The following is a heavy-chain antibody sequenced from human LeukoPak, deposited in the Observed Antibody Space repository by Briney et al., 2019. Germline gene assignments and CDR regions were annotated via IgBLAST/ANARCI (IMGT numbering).Heavy chain of an antibody. J-gene: IGHJ4*02. CDR3: ARDMAYYYDSSGYSYFDY. CDR1: GQSLTGYF. V-gene: IGHV1-2*06. CDR2: IDPNTGDT. D-gene: IGHD3-22*01. Sequence: WASVKVSCKASGQSLTGYFIHWVRQAPGQGLEWVGRIDPNTGDTIYAQNFQGRVTVTSATSISTAYMELSSLRSEGTAVYYCARDMAYYYDSSGYSYFDYWGQGTLVTVSS.